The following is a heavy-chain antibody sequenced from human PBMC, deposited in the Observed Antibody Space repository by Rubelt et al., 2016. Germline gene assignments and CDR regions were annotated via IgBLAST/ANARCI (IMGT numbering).Heavy chain of an antibody. CDR3: ARGRRGSSSWLGRDYYGMDV. V-gene: IGHV4-34*01. Sequence: QVQLQQWGAGLLKPSETLSLTCAVYGGSFSGYYWSWIRQPPGKGLEWIGEINHSGSTNYNPSLKSRVTISVDTFKNQVSLKLSCVTAADTAVYYCARGRRGSSSWLGRDYYGMDVWGQGTTVTVSS. J-gene: IGHJ6*02. CDR2: INHSGST. CDR1: GGSFSGYY. D-gene: IGHD6-13*01.